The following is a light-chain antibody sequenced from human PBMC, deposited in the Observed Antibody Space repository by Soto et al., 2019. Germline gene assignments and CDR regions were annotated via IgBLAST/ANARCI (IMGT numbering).Light chain of an antibody. CDR2: QTS. Sequence: DIQMTQSPSTLSASVGDRVTLTCRASQNISSWLAWYQQKPGKAPNLLIYQTSNLESGVPSRFSGRGSGTEFTLTITSLQPDDFATYYCQHYDAYSTWTFGQGTKVDIK. CDR3: QHYDAYSTWT. V-gene: IGKV1-5*03. CDR1: QNISSW. J-gene: IGKJ1*01.